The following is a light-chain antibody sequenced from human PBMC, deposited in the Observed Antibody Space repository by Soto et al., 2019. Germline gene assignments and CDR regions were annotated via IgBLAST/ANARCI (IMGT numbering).Light chain of an antibody. CDR1: SSDVGGYYR. CDR3: SLYTSSSTAWV. CDR2: GVS. J-gene: IGLJ3*02. V-gene: IGLV2-18*01. Sequence: QSVLTQPPSVSGSPGQSVTISCTGTSSDVGGYYRVSWYQQPPGTAPKLMIYGVSNRPSGVPDRFSGSKSGNTASLTISGLQAEDEADYYCSLYTSSSTAWVFGGGTKLTV.